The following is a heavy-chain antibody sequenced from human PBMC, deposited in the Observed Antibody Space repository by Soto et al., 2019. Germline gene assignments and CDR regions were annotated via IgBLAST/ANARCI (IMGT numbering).Heavy chain of an antibody. J-gene: IGHJ4*01. CDR3: AKDLLHRSGSYGNYFDY. D-gene: IGHD3-10*01. CDR1: GFTFSSYA. V-gene: IGHV3-23*01. CDR2: ISGSGGNT. Sequence: EVQLLESGGGLVQPGGSLRLSCVASGFTFSSYAMSWVRQAPGKGLEWVSGISGSGGNTYYPDSVKGRFTISRDNSKNTLFLQMSSLRAEDTAVYYCAKDLLHRSGSYGNYFDYWGHGTLVTVSS.